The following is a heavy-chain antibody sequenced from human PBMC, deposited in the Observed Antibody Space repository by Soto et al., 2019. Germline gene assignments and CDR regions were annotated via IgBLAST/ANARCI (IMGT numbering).Heavy chain of an antibody. CDR2: ISAYNGNK. CDR3: ARYPEIFDY. J-gene: IGHJ4*02. Sequence: QVQLVQSGAEVKKPGASVKVSCKASGYTFTSYDISWVRQAPGQGLEWMGWISAYNGNKKYAQKRQGRVTMTTDTTTNTAYMELMSLRSDDTAGYYCARYPEIFDYWGQGTLVTVSS. V-gene: IGHV1-18*01. CDR1: GYTFTSYD.